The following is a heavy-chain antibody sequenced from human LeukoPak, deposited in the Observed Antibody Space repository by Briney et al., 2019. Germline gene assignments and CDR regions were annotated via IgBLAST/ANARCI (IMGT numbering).Heavy chain of an antibody. D-gene: IGHD3-22*01. CDR3: ARGRFNYFDSNGHDAFDI. V-gene: IGHV1-2*02. J-gene: IGHJ3*02. CDR2: INPNTGGT. Sequence: GASVKLSCEASGYSFSGYYMHWVRQAPGQGLEWMGWINPNTGGTNYAQRFQDRVYMTRDTSISPAYMDLSRLRSDDTAVYYCARGRFNYFDSNGHDAFDIWGQGTMVTVSS. CDR1: GYSFSGYY.